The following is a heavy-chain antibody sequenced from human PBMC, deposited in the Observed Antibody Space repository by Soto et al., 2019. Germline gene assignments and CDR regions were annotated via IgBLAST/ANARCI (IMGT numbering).Heavy chain of an antibody. CDR1: GYTFTSYG. CDR2: ISAYNDNT. CDR3: ARDHTEWLVHCDY. J-gene: IGHJ4*02. V-gene: IGHV1-18*01. D-gene: IGHD6-19*01. Sequence: ASVKVSCKSSGYTFTSYGISWVRQAPGQGLEWMGWISAYNDNTNYAQTLQGRVTMTTDTSTSTAYMELRSLRSDDTAVYYCARDHTEWLVHCDYWGQGTLVTVSS.